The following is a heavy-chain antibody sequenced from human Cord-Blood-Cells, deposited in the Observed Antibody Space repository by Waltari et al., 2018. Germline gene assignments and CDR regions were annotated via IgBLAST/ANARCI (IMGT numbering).Heavy chain of an antibody. CDR1: GYTFTGYY. CDR2: INPNSGGT. D-gene: IGHD6-13*01. V-gene: IGHV1-2*04. CDR3: ARSRTPGDSSSWYDY. J-gene: IGHJ4*02. Sequence: QVQLVQSGAEVKKPGASVKVSCKASGYTFTGYYMHWVRPAPGQGLEWMGWINPNSGGTNYAQKFQGWVTMTRDTSISTAYMELSRLRSDDTAVYYCARSRTPGDSSSWYDYWGQGTLVTVSS.